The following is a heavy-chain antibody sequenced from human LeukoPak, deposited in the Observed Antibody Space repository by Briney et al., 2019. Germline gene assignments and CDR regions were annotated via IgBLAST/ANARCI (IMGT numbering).Heavy chain of an antibody. CDR2: IWYDGSNK. CDR3: ARDGLYSSSNWFVP. D-gene: IGHD6-13*01. V-gene: IGHV3-33*01. CDR1: GFTFSSYG. Sequence: GGSLRLSCAASGFTFSSYGMHWVRQAPGKGLEWVAVIWYDGSNKYYADSVKGRFTISRENSKNTLYLQMNSLRAEDTAVYYCARDGLYSSSNWFVPWGQGTLVTVSS. J-gene: IGHJ5*02.